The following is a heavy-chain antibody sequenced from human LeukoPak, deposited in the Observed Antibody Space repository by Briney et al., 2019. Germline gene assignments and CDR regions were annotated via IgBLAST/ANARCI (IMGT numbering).Heavy chain of an antibody. V-gene: IGHV4-34*01. Sequence: PSETLSLTCAVYGGSFSGYYWSWIRQPPGKGLEWIGEINHSGSTNYNPSLKSRVTISVDTSKNQFSLKLSSVTAADTAVYYCARRRTQIDYYDSSGYYAFDIWGQGTMVTVSS. CDR3: ARRRTQIDYYDSSGYYAFDI. D-gene: IGHD3-22*01. CDR1: GGSFSGYY. CDR2: INHSGST. J-gene: IGHJ3*02.